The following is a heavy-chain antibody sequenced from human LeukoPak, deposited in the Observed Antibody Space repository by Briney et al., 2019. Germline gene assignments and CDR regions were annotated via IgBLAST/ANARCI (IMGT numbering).Heavy chain of an antibody. V-gene: IGHV4-61*02. CDR3: ANAAAYSSSWYVIDY. CDR2: IHTSGST. D-gene: IGHD6-13*01. J-gene: IGHJ4*02. CDR1: GGSISSGNFY. Sequence: PSQTLSLTCTVSGGSISSGNFYWSWIRQPAGKGLEWIGRIHTSGSTNYNPSLKSRVTISVDTSKNQFSLKLSSVTAADTAVYYCANAAAYSSSWYVIDYWGQGTLVTVSS.